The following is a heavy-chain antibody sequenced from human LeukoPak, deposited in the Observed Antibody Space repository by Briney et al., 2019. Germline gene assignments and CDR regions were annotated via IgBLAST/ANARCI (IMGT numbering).Heavy chain of an antibody. CDR3: ASGIVGATFCTI. D-gene: IGHD1-26*01. CDR2: IVPIFGTA. CDR1: GGTFSSYA. Sequence: SVKVSCKASGGTFSSYAISWVRQAPGQGLEWMGGIVPIFGTANYAQKFQGRVTITADESTSTAYMELSSLRSEDTAVYYCASGIVGATFCTIWGQGTLVTVSS. J-gene: IGHJ4*02. V-gene: IGHV1-69*13.